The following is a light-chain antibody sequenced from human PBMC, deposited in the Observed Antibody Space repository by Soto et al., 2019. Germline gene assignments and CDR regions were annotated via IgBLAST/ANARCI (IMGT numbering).Light chain of an antibody. CDR1: TSNIGSNY. V-gene: IGLV1-51*01. J-gene: IGLJ2*01. CDR3: GTWDSSLSVVV. Sequence: QSVLTQPPSVSAAPGQKVTISCSGSTSNIGSNYVSWYQHLPGTAPKLLVYDNSNRPSGIPDRFSGSRSGTSATLGITGLQTGDEADYYCGTWDSSLSVVVFGGGTQLTVL. CDR2: DNS.